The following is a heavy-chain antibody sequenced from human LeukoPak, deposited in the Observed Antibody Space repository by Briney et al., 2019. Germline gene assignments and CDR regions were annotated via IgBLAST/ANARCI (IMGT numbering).Heavy chain of an antibody. CDR2: INSDGSST. J-gene: IGHJ4*02. CDR3: TVRPTVVRY. CDR1: GFXFSSYW. V-gene: IGHV3-74*01. Sequence: GGSLRLSCAASGFXFSSYWMHWVRQAPGKGLVWVSRINSDGSSTSYADSVKGRSTISRDNAKNTLYLQMNSLRAEDTAVYYCTVRPTVVRYWGQGTLVTVSS. D-gene: IGHD4-23*01.